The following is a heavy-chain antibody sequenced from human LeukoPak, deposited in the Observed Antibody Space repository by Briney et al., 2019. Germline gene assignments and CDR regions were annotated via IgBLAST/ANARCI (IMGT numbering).Heavy chain of an antibody. Sequence: PGGSLRLSCAASGFSVTSNYMSWVRQAPGEGLEWGSTFYPEGTTHYADSVKDRFTISRDDSKNTLYLQMNSLRAEDTAVYYCAKGLVVVVNDAFDIWGQGTMVTVSS. V-gene: IGHV3-53*01. J-gene: IGHJ3*02. CDR3: AKGLVVVVNDAFDI. D-gene: IGHD2-15*01. CDR2: FYPEGTT. CDR1: GFSVTSNY.